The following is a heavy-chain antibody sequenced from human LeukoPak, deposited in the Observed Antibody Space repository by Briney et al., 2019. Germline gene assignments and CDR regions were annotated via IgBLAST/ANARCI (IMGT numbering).Heavy chain of an antibody. D-gene: IGHD1-14*01. J-gene: IGHJ4*02. V-gene: IGHV4-34*01. Sequence: SETRSLTCAVYGGSFSGYYWSWIRQPPGKGLEWIGEINHSGSTNYNPSLKSRVTISVDTSKNQFSLKLSSVTAADTAVYYCARGPTTDDYGDFWGQGTLVTVSS. CDR2: INHSGST. CDR1: GGSFSGYY. CDR3: ARGPTTDDYGDF.